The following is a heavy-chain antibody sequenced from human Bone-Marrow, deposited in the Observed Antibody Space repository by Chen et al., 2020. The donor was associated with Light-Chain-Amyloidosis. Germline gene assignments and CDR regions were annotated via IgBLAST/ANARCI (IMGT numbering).Heavy chain of an antibody. CDR2: NTADGAKE. D-gene: IGHD3-16*01. V-gene: IGHV3-30*09. CDR1: GFRFRNYA. J-gene: IGHJ4*02. CDR3: AREGGGVEGRLFDY. Sequence: QVQLVASGGGAVQPGRSLRLSCAASGFRFRNYAMHWVRQTPDKGLEWLAGNTADGAKEFDIDSVQCRFAISRDNSKTSLYMAMEVLTVEETAIYYRAREGGGVEGRLFDYWGQGPLVTFSS.